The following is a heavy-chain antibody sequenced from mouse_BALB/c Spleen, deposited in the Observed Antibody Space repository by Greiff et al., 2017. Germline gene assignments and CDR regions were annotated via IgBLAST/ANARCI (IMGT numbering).Heavy chain of an antibody. CDR2: INPYNGDT. Sequence: EVKLMESGPELVKPGASVKISCKASGYSFTGYFMNWVMQSHGKSLEWIGRINPYNGDTFYNQKFKGKATLTVDKSSSTAHMELRSLASEDSAVYYYAREGSYYAMDYWGQGTSVTVSS. J-gene: IGHJ4*01. CDR1: GYSFTGYF. V-gene: IGHV1-20*02. CDR3: AREGSYYAMDY.